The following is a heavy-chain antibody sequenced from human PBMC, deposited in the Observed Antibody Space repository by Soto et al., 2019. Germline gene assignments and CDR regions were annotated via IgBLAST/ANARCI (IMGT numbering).Heavy chain of an antibody. V-gene: IGHV4-30-2*06. Sequence: LSLTCTVSGASISYGGFSWSWIRQSPGKGLEWIGYISHLENTYLHPSFKSRLTMSIDRTRNQFSLKLSSVTAADMAVYYCARGGGYDSFDYWGQGVLVTVS. CDR3: ARGGGYDSFDY. D-gene: IGHD5-12*01. J-gene: IGHJ4*02. CDR1: GASISYGGFS. CDR2: ISHLENT.